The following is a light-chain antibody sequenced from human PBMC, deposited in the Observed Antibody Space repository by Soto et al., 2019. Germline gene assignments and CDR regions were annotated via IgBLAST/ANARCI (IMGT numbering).Light chain of an antibody. CDR2: GAS. CDR3: QQYGSSPLT. J-gene: IGKJ4*01. Sequence: EIVLTQSPVTLSLSPGVRATLSCRASQSVSSSYLAWYQQKPGQAPRLLIYGASSRATGIPDRFSGSGSGTDFTLTVSRLEPEDFAVYFCQQYGSSPLTFGGGTKVDIK. V-gene: IGKV3-20*01. CDR1: QSVSSSY.